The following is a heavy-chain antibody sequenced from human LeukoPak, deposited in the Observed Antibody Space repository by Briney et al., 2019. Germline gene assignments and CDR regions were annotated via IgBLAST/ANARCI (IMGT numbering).Heavy chain of an antibody. D-gene: IGHD5-18*01. CDR2: SNHSGST. Sequence: PSQTLSLTCTVSGGSISSGGYYWSWIRQPPGKGLEWIGESNHSGSTNYNPSLKSRVTISVDTSKNQFSLKLSSVTAADTAVYYCARGFRRGYSYDYYGMDVWGQGTTVTVSS. CDR1: GGSISSGGYY. J-gene: IGHJ6*02. CDR3: ARGFRRGYSYDYYGMDV. V-gene: IGHV4-30-2*01.